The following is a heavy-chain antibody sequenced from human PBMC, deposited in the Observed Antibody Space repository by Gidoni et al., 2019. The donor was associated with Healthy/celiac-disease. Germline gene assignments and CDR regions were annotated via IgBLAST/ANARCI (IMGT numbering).Heavy chain of an antibody. CDR3: ARDRGGRYSSSPNGMDV. J-gene: IGHJ6*02. CDR2: IYYSGST. Sequence: QVQLQESGPGLVKPSETLSLTCTVSGGSVSSGSYYWSWIRQPPGKGLEWIGYIYYSGSTNYNPSLKSRVTISVDTSKNQFSLKLSSVTAADTAVYYCARDRGGRYSSSPNGMDVWGQGTTVTVSS. V-gene: IGHV4-61*01. CDR1: GGSVSSGSYY. D-gene: IGHD6-6*01.